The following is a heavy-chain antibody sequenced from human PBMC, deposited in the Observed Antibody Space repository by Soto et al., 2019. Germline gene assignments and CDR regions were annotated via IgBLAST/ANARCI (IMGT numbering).Heavy chain of an antibody. Sequence: QVQLVQSGAEVKKPGASVKVSCKASGYTFTNYDINWVRQATGQGLEWMGWMNPKSGNTGYAQQFQGRVIMTRSTSITTAYMGLSSLRSEDTAVYYCVRVYGEIDYWGPGTLVTVSS. CDR2: MNPKSGNT. V-gene: IGHV1-8*02. J-gene: IGHJ4*02. CDR3: VRVYGEIDY. CDR1: GYTFTNYD. D-gene: IGHD4-17*01.